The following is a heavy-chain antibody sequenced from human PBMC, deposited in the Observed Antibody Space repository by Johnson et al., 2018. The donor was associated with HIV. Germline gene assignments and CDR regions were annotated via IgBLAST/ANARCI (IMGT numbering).Heavy chain of an antibody. Sequence: VQLVESGGGLVQPGRSLRLSCAASGFTFDDYAMHWVRQAPGKGLEWVSGISWNSGSIGYADSVKGRFTISRDNAKNSLYLQMNSLRAEDTALYYCAKDIGGRGGYCDAFDIWGQGTMVTVSS. CDR2: ISWNSGSI. D-gene: IGHD2-21*02. V-gene: IGHV3-9*01. CDR3: AKDIGGRGGYCDAFDI. J-gene: IGHJ3*02. CDR1: GFTFDDYA.